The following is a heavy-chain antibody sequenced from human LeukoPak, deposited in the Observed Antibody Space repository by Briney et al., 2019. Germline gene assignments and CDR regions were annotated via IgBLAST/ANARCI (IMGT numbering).Heavy chain of an antibody. V-gene: IGHV4-38-2*02. CDR1: GGSISSGYY. D-gene: IGHD3-22*01. CDR3: ARVSADNSGSYLNYFDY. Sequence: SETLSLTCTVSGGSISSGYYWGWIRQPPGKGLEWIGSIYHSGSTYYNPSLKSRVTISVDTSKNQFSLKLSSVTAADTAVYYCARVSADNSGSYLNYFDYWGQGTLVTVSS. CDR2: IYHSGST. J-gene: IGHJ4*02.